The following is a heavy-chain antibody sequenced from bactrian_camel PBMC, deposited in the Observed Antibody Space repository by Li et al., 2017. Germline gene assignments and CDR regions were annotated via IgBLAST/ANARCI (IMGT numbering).Heavy chain of an antibody. D-gene: IGHD5*01. CDR1: GYRYSTYC. V-gene: IGHV3S53*01. CDR3: AARTRGLRLDVTQECRNYLFAY. J-gene: IGHJ4*01. Sequence: HVQLVESGGGSVQAGESLRLSCVVSGYRYSTYCMGWFRQVPGNEREPLASIDSDGRTSVADSVQGRFAISQDKAENTVYLQMNSLKPEDTAVFYCAARTRGLRLDVTQECRNYLFAYWGQGTQ. CDR2: IDSDGRT.